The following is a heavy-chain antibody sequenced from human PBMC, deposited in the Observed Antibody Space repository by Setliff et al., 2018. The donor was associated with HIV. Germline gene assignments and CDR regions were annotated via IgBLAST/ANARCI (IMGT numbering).Heavy chain of an antibody. CDR2: ISPNFGHT. CDR1: GYAFTTYG. Sequence: ASVKVSCKASGYAFTTYGISWVRQAPGHGLEWMGWISPNFGHTKYAQKFLDRVTMTIDTATSRAYMELRSLRSDDTAVYFCARLGSGWSDSYYYAMDIWGQGTTVTVSS. V-gene: IGHV1-18*04. CDR3: ARLGSGWSDSYYYAMDI. J-gene: IGHJ6*02. D-gene: IGHD6-19*01.